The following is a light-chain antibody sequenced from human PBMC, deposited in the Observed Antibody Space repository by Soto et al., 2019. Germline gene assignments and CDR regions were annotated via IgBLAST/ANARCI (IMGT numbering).Light chain of an antibody. CDR1: SGSVSTSSY. CDR2: STN. CDR3: ALSLPRGVWE. J-gene: IGLJ3*02. V-gene: IGLV8-61*01. Sequence: QTVVTQEPSFSVSPGGTITLTCGLTSGSVSTSSYPSWYQQTPGQAPRTLIYSTNPRSSGVPDRFSGSILGNKAALTITGAQADDESDYYCALSLPRGVWEFGGGTKVTVL.